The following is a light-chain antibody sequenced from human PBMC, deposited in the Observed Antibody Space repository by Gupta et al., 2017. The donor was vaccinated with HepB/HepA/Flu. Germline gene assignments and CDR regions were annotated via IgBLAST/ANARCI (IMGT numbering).Light chain of an antibody. J-gene: IGKJ2*01. CDR1: QGIRND. CDR3: LQDYRYPWS. CDR2: AAS. V-gene: IGKV1-6*01. Sequence: AIQMTQSPSSLSASVGDRVTISCRASQGIRNDLGWYQQKVGEAPKLLIYAASMLQRGVPSRLSGSGSGTDFTLTISSLEPEDVAIYYCLQDYRYPWSFGQGTKLEIK.